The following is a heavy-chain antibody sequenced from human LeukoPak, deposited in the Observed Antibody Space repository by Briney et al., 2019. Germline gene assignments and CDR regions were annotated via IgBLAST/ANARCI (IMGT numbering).Heavy chain of an antibody. V-gene: IGHV4-39*07. CDR2: IYYSGST. J-gene: IGHJ4*02. CDR3: ARDSPRGSTALDY. Sequence: SETLSLTCTVSGGSISSSSYYWGWIRQPPGKGLEWIGSIYYSGSTYYNPSLKSRVTISVDTSKNQFSLKLSSVTAADTAVYYCARDSPRGSTALDYWGQGTLVTVSS. CDR1: GGSISSSSYY. D-gene: IGHD4-11*01.